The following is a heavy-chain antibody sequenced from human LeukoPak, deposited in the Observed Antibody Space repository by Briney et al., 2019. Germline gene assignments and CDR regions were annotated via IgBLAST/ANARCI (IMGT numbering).Heavy chain of an antibody. Sequence: QTGGSLRLSCATSGFTFSSYGMHWVRQAPGKGLEWVAFIRYDGSNKYYADSVKGRFAISRDNSKNTLYLQMNSLRAEDTAVYYCAGDPDAFDIWGQGTMVTVSS. CDR1: GFTFSSYG. CDR3: AGDPDAFDI. J-gene: IGHJ3*02. CDR2: IRYDGSNK. V-gene: IGHV3-30*02. D-gene: IGHD2-21*01.